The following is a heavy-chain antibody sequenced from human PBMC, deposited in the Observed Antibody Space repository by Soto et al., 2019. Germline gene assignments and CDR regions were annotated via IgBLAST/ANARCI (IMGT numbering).Heavy chain of an antibody. CDR3: AGSICSGGSCYPGEDAFDI. V-gene: IGHV3-21*01. CDR2: ISSSSSYI. J-gene: IGHJ3*02. CDR1: GFTFSSYS. Sequence: GGSLRLSCAASGFTFSSYSMNWVRQAPGKGLEWVSSISSSSSYIYYADSVKGRFTISRDNAKNSLYLQMNSLRAEETAVYYCAGSICSGGSCYPGEDAFDIWGQGTMVTVSS. D-gene: IGHD2-15*01.